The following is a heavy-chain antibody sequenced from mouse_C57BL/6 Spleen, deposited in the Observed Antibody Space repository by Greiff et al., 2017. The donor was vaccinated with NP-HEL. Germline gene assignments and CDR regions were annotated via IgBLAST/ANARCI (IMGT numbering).Heavy chain of an antibody. CDR3: ARGDGWFAY. CDR2: IDPSDSYT. CDR1: GYTFTSYW. J-gene: IGHJ3*01. D-gene: IGHD2-3*01. Sequence: QVQLQQPGAELVMPGASVKLSCKASGYTFTSYWMHWVKQRPGQGLEWIGEIDPSDSYTNYNQKFKGKSTLTVDKSSSTAYMQLSSLTSEDSAVYYCARGDGWFAYWGQGTLVTVSA. V-gene: IGHV1-69*01.